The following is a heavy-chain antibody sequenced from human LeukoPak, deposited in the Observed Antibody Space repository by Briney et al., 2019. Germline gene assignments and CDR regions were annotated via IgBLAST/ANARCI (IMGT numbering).Heavy chain of an antibody. CDR3: ARHGGYDFYCDY. D-gene: IGHD5-12*01. CDR1: GGSISSSSNY. V-gene: IGHV4-39*01. CDR2: IYYSGST. J-gene: IGHJ4*02. Sequence: SETLSLTCIVSGGSISSSSNYWGWIRQPPGKGLEWIGSIYYSGSTYYNPSLKSRVTISVDTSKNQFSLKLGSVTAADTAVYYCARHGGYDFYCDYWGQGTLVTVSS.